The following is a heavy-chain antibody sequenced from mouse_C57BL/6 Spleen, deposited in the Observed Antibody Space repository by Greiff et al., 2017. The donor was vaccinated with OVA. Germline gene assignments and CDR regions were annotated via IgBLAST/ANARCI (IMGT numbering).Heavy chain of an antibody. J-gene: IGHJ3*01. V-gene: IGHV2-9-1*01. D-gene: IGHD1-1*01. CDR2: IWTGGGT. CDR1: GFSLTSYA. CDR3: ARKPAGFTTVVATRCAY. Sequence: VKLMESGPGLVAPSQSLSITCTVSGFSLTSYAISWVRQPPGKGLEWLGVIWTGGGTNYNSALKSRLSISKDNSKSQVFLKMNSLQTDDTARYYCARKPAGFTTVVATRCAYWGQGTLVTVSA.